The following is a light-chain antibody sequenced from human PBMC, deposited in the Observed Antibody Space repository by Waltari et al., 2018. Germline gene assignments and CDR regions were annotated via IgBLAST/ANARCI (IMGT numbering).Light chain of an antibody. V-gene: IGLV4-69*01. J-gene: IGLJ3*02. CDR3: QTGGHGTWV. CDR2: VNSDGSH. CDR1: SGHSSNV. Sequence: QLVLTQSPSASASLGASVKLTCTLSSGHSSNVLAWLQQQPEKGPRYLMKVNSDGSHSKGDKIPDLFSGSSSGTEHYLTISSLQSEDEADYYCQTGGHGTWVFGGGTKLTVL.